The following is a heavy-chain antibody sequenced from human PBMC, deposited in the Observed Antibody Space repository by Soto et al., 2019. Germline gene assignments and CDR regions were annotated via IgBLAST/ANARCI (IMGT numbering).Heavy chain of an antibody. D-gene: IGHD3-10*01. CDR3: ARDSPITMVGPVQKWFDP. J-gene: IGHJ5*02. CDR2: IYYSGST. V-gene: IGHV4-31*03. CDR1: GGSISSGGYY. Sequence: QVQLQESGPGLVKPSETLSLTCTVSGGSISSGGYYWSWIRQHPGKGLEWIGYIYYSGSTYYNPSLKSRVTISVDTSKNQFSLKLSSVTAADTAIYYCARDSPITMVGPVQKWFDPWGQGTLVTVSS.